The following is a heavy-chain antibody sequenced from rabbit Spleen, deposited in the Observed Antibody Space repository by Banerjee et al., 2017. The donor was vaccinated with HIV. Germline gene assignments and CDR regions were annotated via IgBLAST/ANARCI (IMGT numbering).Heavy chain of an antibody. V-gene: IGHV1S40*01. Sequence: QQLVESGGGLVKPGASLTLTCKASAFSFSRGYDMCWVRQAPGKGLEWIACIYTGNSKTYYANWAKGRFTISKASSTTVTLQMLSLTAADTATYFCARDLDGVIGWNFGWWGQGTLVTVS. D-gene: IGHD4-1*01. CDR2: IYTGNSKT. J-gene: IGHJ3*01. CDR1: AFSFSRGYD. CDR3: ARDLDGVIGWNFGW.